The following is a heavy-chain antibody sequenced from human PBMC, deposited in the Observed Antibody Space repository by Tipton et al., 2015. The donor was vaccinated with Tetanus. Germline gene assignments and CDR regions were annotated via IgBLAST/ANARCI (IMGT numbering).Heavy chain of an antibody. CDR3: AREADCSGGSCFSGDFDN. CDR1: GFIFSSCG. Sequence: SLRLSCAASGFIFSSCGIHWVRQAPGKGLEWVAVSWYDGTDKHYADSVKGRFTISRDNSKNTLYLQMNSLRAEDTAVYYCAREADCSGGSCFSGDFDNWGQGTQVTVSS. J-gene: IGHJ4*02. V-gene: IGHV3-33*01. D-gene: IGHD2-15*01. CDR2: SWYDGTDK.